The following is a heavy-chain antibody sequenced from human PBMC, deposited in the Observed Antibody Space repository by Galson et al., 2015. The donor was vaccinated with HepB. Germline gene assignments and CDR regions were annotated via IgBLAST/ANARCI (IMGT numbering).Heavy chain of an antibody. J-gene: IGHJ6*02. V-gene: IGHV3-30*04. Sequence: SLRLSCAASGFTFRSYAIHWVRQAPGKGLEWVAVILYDETNKYYADSVKGRFTISRDNSKNTLYLQMNSLRAEDTAVYYCARDSYDILTGNDAHGHYGMDVWGQGTTVTVSS. CDR3: ARDSYDILTGNDAHGHYGMDV. CDR2: ILYDETNK. D-gene: IGHD3-9*01. CDR1: GFTFRSYA.